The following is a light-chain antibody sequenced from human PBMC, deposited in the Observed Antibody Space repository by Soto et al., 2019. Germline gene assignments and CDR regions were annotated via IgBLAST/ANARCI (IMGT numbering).Light chain of an antibody. J-gene: IGLJ1*01. CDR1: NSDIGSRNL. CDR2: EGS. V-gene: IGLV2-23*01. CDR3: CSYPNSGSFV. Sequence: QSVLTQPACVSGSPGQSITISCTGANSDIGSRNLVSWYQQHPGIAPKLIIYEGSRRPSGISHHFSGSRSGNTASLTISGLRAEDEAAYYCCSYPNSGSFVFGTGTKVTVL.